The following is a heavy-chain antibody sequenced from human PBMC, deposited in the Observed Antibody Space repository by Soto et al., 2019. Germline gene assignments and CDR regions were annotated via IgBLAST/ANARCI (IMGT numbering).Heavy chain of an antibody. Sequence: ASVKVSCKASGYTFTSYGISWVRQAPGQGLEWMGWISAYNRNTNYAQRLQGRVTMTTDTSTSTAYMELRSLRSDDTAVYYCARVIAAAGDFEKWGQGTLDNISS. CDR3: ARVIAAAGDFEK. V-gene: IGHV1-18*01. CDR1: GYTFTSYG. J-gene: IGHJ4*02. CDR2: ISAYNRNT. D-gene: IGHD6-13*01.